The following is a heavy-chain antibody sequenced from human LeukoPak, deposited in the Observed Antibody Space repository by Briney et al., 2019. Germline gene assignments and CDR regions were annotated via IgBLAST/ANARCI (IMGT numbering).Heavy chain of an antibody. CDR3: AKKAEVFGDSVTQH. Sequence: PGGSLRLSCAASGFTVSSNYMSWVRQAPGKGLEGVSVISGTGGSTYYADSVKGRFTISRDNSKNTLYLQMNSLRAEDTAVYYCAKKAEVFGDSVTQHWGQGTLVTVSS. D-gene: IGHD4-17*01. CDR2: ISGTGGST. CDR1: GFTVSSNY. V-gene: IGHV3-23*01. J-gene: IGHJ1*01.